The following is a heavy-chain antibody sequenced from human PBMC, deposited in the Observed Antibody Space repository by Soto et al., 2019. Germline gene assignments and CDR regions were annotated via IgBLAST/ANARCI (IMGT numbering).Heavy chain of an antibody. J-gene: IGHJ4*02. V-gene: IGHV3-33*01. D-gene: IGHD2-2*01. CDR2: IWYDGSNK. Sequence: GGSLRLSCAASGFTFSSYGMHWVRQAPGKGLEWVAVIWYDGSNKYYADSVKGRFTISRDNSKNTLYLQMNSRRAEDTAVYYCARDFYPYCSSTSCYARYYFDYWGQGTLVTVSS. CDR1: GFTFSSYG. CDR3: ARDFYPYCSSTSCYARYYFDY.